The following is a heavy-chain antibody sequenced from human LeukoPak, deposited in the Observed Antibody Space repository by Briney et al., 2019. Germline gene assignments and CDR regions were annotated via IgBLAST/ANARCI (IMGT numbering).Heavy chain of an antibody. Sequence: SETLSLTCTVSGGSISSSSYYWGWIRQPPGKGLEWIGSIYHTGSTYYNPSLKSRVNISLDTSKNQFSLNVRSVTAADTAVYFCARDETYSSDWQSNHYYYYMDVWGKGTTVTVSS. D-gene: IGHD6-19*01. CDR1: GGSISSSSYY. CDR3: ARDETYSSDWQSNHYYYYMDV. CDR2: IYHTGST. J-gene: IGHJ6*03. V-gene: IGHV4-39*07.